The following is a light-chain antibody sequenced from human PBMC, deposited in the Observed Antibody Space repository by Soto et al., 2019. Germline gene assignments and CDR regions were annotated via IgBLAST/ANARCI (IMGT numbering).Light chain of an antibody. V-gene: IGKV3-20*01. CDR3: QQYHDWPLT. CDR2: GAS. J-gene: IGKJ4*01. CDR1: QTFSNSF. Sequence: EIVLTQSPGTLSLSPGERATLSCRASQTFSNSFLSWFQQIPGQAPRLLIYGASMRATGIPVRFSGSGSGTDFTLTINSLQSEDFAVYYWQQYHDWPLTFGGGTGGYQ.